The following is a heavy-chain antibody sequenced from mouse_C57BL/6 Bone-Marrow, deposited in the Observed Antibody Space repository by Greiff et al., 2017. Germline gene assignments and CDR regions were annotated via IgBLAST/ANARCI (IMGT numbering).Heavy chain of an antibody. D-gene: IGHD1-1*01. J-gene: IGHJ2*01. CDR1: GFTFSSYA. Sequence: EVQRVESGGGLVKPGGSLKLSCAASGFTFSSYAMSWVRQTPEKRLEWVATISAGGSYTYYPDNVKGRFTISRDNAKNNLYLQMSHLKSEDTAMYYCARDYYGSTFYWFDYWGQGSTRTVSS. CDR3: ARDYYGSTFYWFDY. CDR2: ISAGGSYT. V-gene: IGHV5-4*01.